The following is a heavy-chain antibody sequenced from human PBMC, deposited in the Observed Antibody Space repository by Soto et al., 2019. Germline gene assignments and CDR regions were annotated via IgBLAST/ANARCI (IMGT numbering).Heavy chain of an antibody. CDR2: IYPGDSDT. D-gene: IGHD2-2*01. J-gene: IGHJ6*02. Sequence: GESLKISCKGSGYSFTSYWIGWVRQMPGKGLEWMGIIYPGDSDTRYSPSFQGQVTISADKSISTAYLQWSSLKASGTAMYYCARIGVPAASSYYYGMDVWGQGTTVTVS. CDR3: ARIGVPAASSYYYGMDV. CDR1: GYSFTSYW. V-gene: IGHV5-51*01.